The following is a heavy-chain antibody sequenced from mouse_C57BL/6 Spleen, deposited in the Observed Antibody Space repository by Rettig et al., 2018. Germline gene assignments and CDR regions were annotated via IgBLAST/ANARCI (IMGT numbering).Heavy chain of an antibody. CDR3: ARRDDGYYGFAY. Sequence: GYTFTSYGISWVKQRTGQGLEWIGEIYPRSGNTYYNEKFKGKATLTADKSSSTAYMELRSLTSEDSAVYFCARRDDGYYGFAYWGQGTLVTVSA. CDR1: GYTFTSYG. D-gene: IGHD2-3*01. V-gene: IGHV1-81*01. CDR2: IYPRSGNT. J-gene: IGHJ3*01.